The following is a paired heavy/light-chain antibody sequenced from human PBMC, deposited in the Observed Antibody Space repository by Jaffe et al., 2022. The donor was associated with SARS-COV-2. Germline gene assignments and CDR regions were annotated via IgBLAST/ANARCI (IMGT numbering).Light chain of an antibody. CDR3: LLYYADAWV. J-gene: IGLJ3*02. CDR1: TGAVTNDYY. V-gene: IGLV7-43*01. CDR2: STT. Sequence: QTVVTQEPSLTVAPGGAVTLTCSSSTGAVTNDYYPSWFQQKPGQAPTTLVYSTTFKYSWTPDRFSGSLLGGKAALTLSDVQPEDEAEYYCLLYYADAWVFGGGTSLTVL.
Heavy chain of an antibody. V-gene: IGHV4-61*02. CDR1: GGSISSDYYY. Sequence: QVQLQESGPGLLKPSQTLSLTCSVSGGSISSDYYYWSWIRQPAGKGLEWIGHIFNNGRTSYNPSLRSRVTISVDKSRNDFSLKLTSVTAADTAVYFCAREFDSWGQGTLVTVSS. CDR3: AREFDS. CDR2: IFNNGRT. J-gene: IGHJ5*01.